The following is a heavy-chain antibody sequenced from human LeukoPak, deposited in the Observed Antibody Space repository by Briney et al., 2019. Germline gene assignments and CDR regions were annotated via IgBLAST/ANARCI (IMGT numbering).Heavy chain of an antibody. Sequence: SETVSLTCTVSGDSISSYYWSWIRQPPGKRLEWIGYIYYSGSTNYNPSLKSRLTISLDTSKNQFSLKLSSVTAADTAVYYCARVLNPWFGEFAFDYWGQGALVIVSS. CDR1: GDSISSYY. V-gene: IGHV4-59*01. CDR3: ARVLNPWFGEFAFDY. CDR2: IYYSGST. J-gene: IGHJ4*02. D-gene: IGHD3-10*01.